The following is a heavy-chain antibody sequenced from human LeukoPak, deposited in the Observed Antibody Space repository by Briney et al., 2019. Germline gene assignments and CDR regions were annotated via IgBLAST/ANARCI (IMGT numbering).Heavy chain of an antibody. V-gene: IGHV3-23*01. D-gene: IGHD3-9*01. CDR1: GFTFSSYA. CDR3: AARYFDWARGGRYFDY. J-gene: IGHJ4*02. CDR2: ISGSGGST. Sequence: GGSLRLSCAASGFTFSSYAMSWVRQAPGKGLEWVSAISGSGGSTYYADSVKGRFTISRGNSKNTLYLQMNSLRAEDTAVYYCAARYFDWARGGRYFDYWGQGTLVTVSS.